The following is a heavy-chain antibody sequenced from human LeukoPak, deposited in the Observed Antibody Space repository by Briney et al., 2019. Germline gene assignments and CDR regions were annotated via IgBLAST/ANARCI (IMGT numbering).Heavy chain of an antibody. Sequence: GGSLRLSCAASGFTFSSAWMTWVRQAPGKGLEWVGHIKNKTNGETTDYAAPVKGRFIISRDDLKNTLYLQMNSLRTEDTAVYYCARGFCSSTNCYQGPFDFWGQGTLVTVSS. CDR1: GFTFSSAW. CDR2: IKNKTNGETT. D-gene: IGHD2-2*01. V-gene: IGHV3-15*01. J-gene: IGHJ4*02. CDR3: ARGFCSSTNCYQGPFDF.